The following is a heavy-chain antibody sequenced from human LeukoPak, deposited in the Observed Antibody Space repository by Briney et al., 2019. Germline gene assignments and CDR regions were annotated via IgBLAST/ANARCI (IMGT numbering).Heavy chain of an antibody. J-gene: IGHJ3*02. V-gene: IGHV3-53*01. D-gene: IGHD3-10*01. CDR3: ARLSLWGVRGEEAFDI. CDR1: GFTFNNYA. Sequence: GGSLRLSCAASGFTFNNYAMHWVRQAPGRGLEWVSFIYSGASTYYADSVKGRFTISRDNSKNTLYLQMNSLRAEDTAVYYCARLSLWGVRGEEAFDIWGQGTMVTVSS. CDR2: IYSGAST.